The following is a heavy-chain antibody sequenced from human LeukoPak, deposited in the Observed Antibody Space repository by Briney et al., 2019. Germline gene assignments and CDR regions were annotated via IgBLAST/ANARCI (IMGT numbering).Heavy chain of an antibody. CDR3: ARVSGSYFSSDY. D-gene: IGHD1-26*01. CDR1: GGTFSSYA. V-gene: IGHV1-69*04. CDR2: IIPILGIA. Sequence: ASVKVSCKASGGTFSSYAISWVRQAPGQGLEWMGRIIPILGIANYAQKFQGRVTITADKSTSTAYMELSSLRSEDTAVYYCARVSGSYFSSDYWGQGTLVTVSS. J-gene: IGHJ4*02.